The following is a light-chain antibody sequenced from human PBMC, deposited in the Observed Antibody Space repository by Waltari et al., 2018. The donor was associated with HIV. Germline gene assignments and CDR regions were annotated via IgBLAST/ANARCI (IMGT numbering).Light chain of an antibody. J-gene: IGKJ5*01. CDR2: DAS. Sequence: DIQITQSPSPPSASVGHSVHTPSRASQGISNYLAWFQQKPGKAPKSLIYDASSLQSGVPSNFSGSGSGTDFTLTISSLQPEDFATYYCQQYNSYPITFGQGTRLEIK. CDR3: QQYNSYPIT. CDR1: QGISNY. V-gene: IGKV1-16*02.